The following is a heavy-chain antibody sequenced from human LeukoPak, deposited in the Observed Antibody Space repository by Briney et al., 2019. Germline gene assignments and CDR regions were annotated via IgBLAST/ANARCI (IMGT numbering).Heavy chain of an antibody. CDR2: IYYSGST. CDR3: ARGVAVASWFDP. V-gene: IGHV4-59*01. CDR1: GGSISSYY. J-gene: IGHJ5*02. D-gene: IGHD6-19*01. Sequence: SETLSLTCTVSGGSISSYYWSWIRQPPGKGLEWIGYIYYSGSTNYNPSLKSRVTISVDTSKNQFSLKLSSVTAADTAVYYCARGVAVASWFDPWGQGTLVTVSS.